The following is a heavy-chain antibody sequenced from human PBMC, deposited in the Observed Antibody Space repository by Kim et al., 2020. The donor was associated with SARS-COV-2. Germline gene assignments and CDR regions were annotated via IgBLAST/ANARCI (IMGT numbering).Heavy chain of an antibody. J-gene: IGHJ6*02. CDR2: IDPSDSYT. CDR3: ARTDFAPPGLRYFDWRGTMTVTDV. V-gene: IGHV5-10-1*01. Sequence: GESLKISCKGSGYSFTSYWISWVRQMPGKGLDWMGRIDPSDSYTNYSPSFQGHVTISADKSISTAYLQWSSLKASDTAMYYCARTDFAPPGLRYFDWRGTMTVTDVWGQGTTVTVSS. D-gene: IGHD3-9*01. CDR1: GYSFTSYW.